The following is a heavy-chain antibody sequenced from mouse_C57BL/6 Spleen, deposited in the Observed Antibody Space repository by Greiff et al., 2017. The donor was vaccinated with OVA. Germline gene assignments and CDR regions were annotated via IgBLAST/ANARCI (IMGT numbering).Heavy chain of an antibody. V-gene: IGHV5-9*01. D-gene: IGHD1-1*01. J-gene: IGHJ4*01. CDR3: ARHDGSSGAMDY. Sequence: DVKLVESGGGLVKPGGSLKLSCAASGFTFSSYTMSWVRQTPEKRLEWVATISGGGGNTYYPDSVKGRFTISRDNAKNTLYLQMSSLRSEDTALYYCARHDGSSGAMDYWGQGTSVTVSS. CDR2: ISGGGGNT. CDR1: GFTFSSYT.